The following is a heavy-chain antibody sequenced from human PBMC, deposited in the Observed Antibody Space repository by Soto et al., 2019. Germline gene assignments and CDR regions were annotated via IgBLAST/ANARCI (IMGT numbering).Heavy chain of an antibody. Sequence: PSETLSLTCAVSGDSISRGYHWAWIRQSPTKGLEWIASIYHTGTTYYNPSLTSRVTISVDASQNQFSLNLRSVTAADSAMYYCARVFDYWSGFYVYWGQGILVTVSS. CDR1: GDSISRGYH. CDR2: IYHTGTT. D-gene: IGHD3-3*01. J-gene: IGHJ4*02. CDR3: ARVFDYWSGFYVY. V-gene: IGHV4-38-2*01.